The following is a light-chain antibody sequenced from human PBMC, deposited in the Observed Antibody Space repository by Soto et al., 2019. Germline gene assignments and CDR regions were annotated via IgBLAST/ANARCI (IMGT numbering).Light chain of an antibody. J-gene: IGKJ2*01. CDR2: GAS. CDR3: QQYNNWPPVT. V-gene: IGKV3-15*01. Sequence: EIVMTQSPATLSVSPGERATLSCRASQRVSSNLAWYPQKPGQAPRLLIYGASTRATGIPARFSGSGSGTAFTLTVSSLQAEDFAVYYWQQYNNWPPVTFGQGTKLEIK. CDR1: QRVSSN.